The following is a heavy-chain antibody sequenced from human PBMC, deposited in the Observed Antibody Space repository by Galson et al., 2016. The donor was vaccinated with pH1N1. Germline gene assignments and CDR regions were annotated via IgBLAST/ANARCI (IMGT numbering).Heavy chain of an antibody. Sequence: SETLSLTCTVSGDSISSHCWSWVRQPPGKGLEWIGFVFHTGRANYNASLTGRVTISVDTSKNQFSLNLFSVTAADTAVYFCANLRFNWEAKDVRGQGTTVIVSS. D-gene: IGHD1-26*01. CDR2: VFHTGRA. V-gene: IGHV4-59*11. CDR3: ANLRFNWEAKDV. J-gene: IGHJ6*02. CDR1: GDSISSHC.